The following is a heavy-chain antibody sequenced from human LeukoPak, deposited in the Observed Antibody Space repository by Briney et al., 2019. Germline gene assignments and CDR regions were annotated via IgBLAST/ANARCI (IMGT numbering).Heavy chain of an antibody. D-gene: IGHD5-12*01. CDR3: AKDQGYSGYDPLDY. V-gene: IGHV3-23*01. Sequence: TGGSLRLSCAASGFTFSSYAVSWVRQAPGKGLEWVSAISGSGGRTYYADSVKGRFTISRDNSKNTLYLQMNSLRAEDTAVYYCAKDQGYSGYDPLDYWGQGTLVTVSS. CDR2: ISGSGGRT. CDR1: GFTFSSYA. J-gene: IGHJ4*02.